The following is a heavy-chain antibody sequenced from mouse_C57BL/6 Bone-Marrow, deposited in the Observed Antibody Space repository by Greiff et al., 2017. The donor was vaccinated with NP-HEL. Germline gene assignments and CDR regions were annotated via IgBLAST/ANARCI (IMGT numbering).Heavy chain of an antibody. D-gene: IGHD2-5*01. Sequence: HVKQPGAELVRPGSSVTLSFPASFSPFPRSFLPFFPPIPFLFLSWIGNIDPSDSETHYNQKFKDKATLTVDKSSSTAYMQLRSLTSEDSAVYYCARSRSNYVDAMDYWGQGTSVTVSS. CDR3: ARSRSNYVDAMDY. J-gene: IGHJ4*01. V-gene: IGHV1-52*01. CDR1: FSPFPRSF. CDR2: IDPSDSET.